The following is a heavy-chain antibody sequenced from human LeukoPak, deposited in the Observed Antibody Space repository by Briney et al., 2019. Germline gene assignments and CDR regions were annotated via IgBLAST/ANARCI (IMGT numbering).Heavy chain of an antibody. Sequence: GGSLRLSCAASGFTFSNHAMHWVRQAPGKGLGWVAVISYDGSNEYYADSVRGRFTISRDNSKNTLYLQMNSLRAEDTAVYYCARAGAFYYYYMDVWGKGTTVTVSS. CDR3: ARAGAFYYYYMDV. D-gene: IGHD1-1*01. CDR2: ISYDGSNE. V-gene: IGHV3-30*01. CDR1: GFTFSNHA. J-gene: IGHJ6*03.